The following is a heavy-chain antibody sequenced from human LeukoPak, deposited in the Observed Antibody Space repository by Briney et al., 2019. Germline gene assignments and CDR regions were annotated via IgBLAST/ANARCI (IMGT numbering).Heavy chain of an antibody. D-gene: IGHD5-24*01. CDR3: SRGWLQQGFDY. V-gene: IGHV6-1*01. CDR1: GDSVSTNNAG. Sequence: SQTLSLTCAIFGDSVSTNNAGWNWIRQSPSRGLEWLGRTYYSSNWYNDYAVSVKSRITISPDTSKNQFSLQLNSVTPEDTAVYYCSRGWLQQGFDYWGQGTLVTVSS. J-gene: IGHJ4*02. CDR2: TYYSSNWYN.